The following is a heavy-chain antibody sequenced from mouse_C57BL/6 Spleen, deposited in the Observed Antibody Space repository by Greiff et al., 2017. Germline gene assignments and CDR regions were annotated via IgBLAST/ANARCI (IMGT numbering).Heavy chain of an antibody. J-gene: IGHJ3*01. CDR2: IYPGSGST. V-gene: IGHV1-55*01. Sequence: QVQLQQPGAELVKPGASVKMSCKASGYTFTSYWITWVKQRPGQGLEWIGDIYPGSGSTNSNEKFKSKAILTVVTSSSTAYMQLSSLTSEYAAVYYCARQGYGSWFAYWGQGTLVTVSA. D-gene: IGHD1-1*01. CDR1: GYTFTSYW. CDR3: ARQGYGSWFAY.